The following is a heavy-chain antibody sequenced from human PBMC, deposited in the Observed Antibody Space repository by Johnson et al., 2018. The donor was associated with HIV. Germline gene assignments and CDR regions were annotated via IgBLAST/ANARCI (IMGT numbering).Heavy chain of an antibody. J-gene: IGHJ3*02. CDR1: GFTFSSYG. Sequence: QVQLVESGGGVVQPGGSLRLSCAASGFTFSSYGMHWVRQAPGKGLEWVAFIRYDGSNKYYADSVKGRFTISRDNSKNTLYLQMNSLRAEDTAVYYCARDPSRSPGAVDIWGQGTMVTVSS. CDR3: ARDPSRSPGAVDI. CDR2: IRYDGSNK. V-gene: IGHV3-30*02.